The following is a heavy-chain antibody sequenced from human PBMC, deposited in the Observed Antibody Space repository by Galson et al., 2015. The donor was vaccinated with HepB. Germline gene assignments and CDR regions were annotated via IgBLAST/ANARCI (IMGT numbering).Heavy chain of an antibody. V-gene: IGHV5-10-1*01. CDR2: IDPSDSYT. CDR3: ARPIVVVETSYTYYYYGMDV. D-gene: IGHD2-2*01. J-gene: IGHJ6*02. Sequence: QSGAEVKKPGESLKISCKGSGYSFTSYWISWVRQMPGKGLEWMGRIDPSDSYTNYSPSFQGHVTISADKSISTAYLQWSSLKASDTAMYYCARPIVVVETSYTYYYYGMDVWGQGTTVTVSS. CDR1: GYSFTSYW.